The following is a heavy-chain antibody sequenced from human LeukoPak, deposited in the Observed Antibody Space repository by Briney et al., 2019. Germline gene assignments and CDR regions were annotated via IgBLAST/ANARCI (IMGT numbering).Heavy chain of an antibody. D-gene: IGHD1-20*01. CDR1: GGSITSDGYF. CDR2: ISHSGTT. V-gene: IGHV4-30-2*01. CDR3: ARDQVVTGTPLGFGY. Sequence: PSETLSLTCTVSGGSITSDGYFWTWIRQPPGRGLEWIGYISHSGTTYYNSSLKSRVTISVDRSKNQFSLKLNSVTAADTAVYYCARDQVVTGTPLGFGYWGQGTLVTVSS. J-gene: IGHJ4*02.